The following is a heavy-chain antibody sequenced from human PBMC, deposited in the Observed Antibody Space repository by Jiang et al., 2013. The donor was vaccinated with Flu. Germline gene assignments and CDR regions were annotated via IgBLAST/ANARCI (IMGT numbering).Heavy chain of an antibody. Sequence: GAEVKKPGASVKVSCKASGYTFTSYYMHWVRQAPGQGLEWMGIINPSGGSTSYAQKFQGRVTMTRDTSTSTVYMELSSLRSEDTAVYYCARGYYYGSGSYYRPFDYWGQGTLVTVSS. J-gene: IGHJ4*02. CDR3: ARGYYYGSGSYYRPFDY. D-gene: IGHD3-10*01. V-gene: IGHV1-46*01. CDR2: INPSGGST. CDR1: GYTFTSYY.